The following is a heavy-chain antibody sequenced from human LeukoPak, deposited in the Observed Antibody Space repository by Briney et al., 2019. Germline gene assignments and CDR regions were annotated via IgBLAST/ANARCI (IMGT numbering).Heavy chain of an antibody. CDR3: ARHYGP. V-gene: IGHV4-39*01. D-gene: IGHD3-10*01. Sequence: PSETLSLTCIVSGGSISSDAYYWAWIRQPPGKGLQWIGSLYYRGSAYYDPSLRSRVTISGDTSQSQFSLKLSSVTAADTAVYYCARHYGPWGQGTLVTVSS. CDR1: GGSISSDAYY. CDR2: LYYRGSA. J-gene: IGHJ5*02.